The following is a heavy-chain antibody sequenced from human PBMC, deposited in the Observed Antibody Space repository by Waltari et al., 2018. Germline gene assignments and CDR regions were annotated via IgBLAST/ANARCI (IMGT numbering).Heavy chain of an antibody. CDR3: GRIAFGDDGGYFQY. J-gene: IGHJ1*01. CDR1: GGSITTNSN. Sequence: QLQLQESGPGLVRPSETLSLTCPLPGGSITTNSNWAWIRQPPGKGLEWMGNMQYRGSTFYNPSLMSRVTISLDTSKNQFSLTLTSVDAADTAVYFCGRIAFGDDGGYFQYWGQGTLVTVSS. D-gene: IGHD4-17*01. CDR2: MQYRGST. V-gene: IGHV4-39*01.